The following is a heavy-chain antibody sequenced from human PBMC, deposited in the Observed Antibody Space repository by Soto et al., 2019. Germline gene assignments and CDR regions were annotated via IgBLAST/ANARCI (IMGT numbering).Heavy chain of an antibody. CDR1: GFTFSSYS. V-gene: IGHV3-21*01. CDR3: ARAGDILTGYYQSYYYYGMDV. CDR2: ISSSSSYI. J-gene: IGHJ6*02. Sequence: EVQLVESGGGLVKPGGSLRLSCAASGFTFSSYSMNWVRQAPGKGLEWVSSISSSSSYIYYADSVKGRFTISRDNAKNSLYLQMNSLRAEDTAVYYCARAGDILTGYYQSYYYYGMDVWGQGTTVIVSS. D-gene: IGHD3-9*01.